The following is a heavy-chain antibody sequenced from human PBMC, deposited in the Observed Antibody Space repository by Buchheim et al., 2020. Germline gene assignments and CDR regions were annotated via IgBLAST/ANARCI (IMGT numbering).Heavy chain of an antibody. V-gene: IGHV3-66*01. Sequence: EVQLVESGGGLVQPGGSLRLSCAASGFTVSSNYMSWVRQAPGKGLEWVSVIYSGGSTYYADSVKGRFTISRDNAKNSLYLQMNSLRAEDTAVYYCARVRYSSSSLYYFDYWGQGTL. J-gene: IGHJ4*02. CDR2: IYSGGST. D-gene: IGHD6-13*01. CDR3: ARVRYSSSSLYYFDY. CDR1: GFTVSSNY.